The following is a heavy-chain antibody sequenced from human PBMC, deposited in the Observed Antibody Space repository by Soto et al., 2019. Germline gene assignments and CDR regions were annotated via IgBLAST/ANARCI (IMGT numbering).Heavy chain of an antibody. V-gene: IGHV4-59*08. CDR1: GGSLTSYY. J-gene: IGHJ4*02. D-gene: IGHD5-12*01. CDR2: VYYTGIA. Sequence: QVQLQESGPGLVKPSETLSLPCTVSGGSLTSYYWSWIRQPPGKGLGWIGFVYYTGIARYNPSLKSRVTISVDTSKNQFSLKLTSVTAADTAIYYCARRIVSTDTFDYWGQGTLVTVSS. CDR3: ARRIVSTDTFDY.